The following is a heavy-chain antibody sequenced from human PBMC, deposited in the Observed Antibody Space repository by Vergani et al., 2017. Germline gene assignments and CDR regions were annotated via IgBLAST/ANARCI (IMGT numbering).Heavy chain of an antibody. V-gene: IGHV3-15*07. D-gene: IGHD2-8*02. J-gene: IGHJ6*02. CDR1: GFSFRNAW. CDR3: TTDPRYCFDGACYWLRDHHYYGMDV. CDR2: IKSTVDRGTT. Sequence: EVQLVESGGGIVKPGGSLRLSCVASGFSFRNAWMNWVRRTPGQGLEWVGRIKSTVDRGTTDYTVAVKGRFTISIEDSKNTLFLQMNSLKNDDIGVYYCTTDPRYCFDGACYWLRDHHYYGMDVWGQGTTVTVSS.